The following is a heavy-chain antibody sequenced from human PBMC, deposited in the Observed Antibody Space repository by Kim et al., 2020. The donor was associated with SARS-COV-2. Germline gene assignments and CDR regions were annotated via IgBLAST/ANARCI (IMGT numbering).Heavy chain of an antibody. V-gene: IGHV7-4-1*02. D-gene: IGHD3-3*01. CDR3: ARRGANYDFWSGYQFDY. Sequence: ASVKVSCKASGYTFTSYAMNWVRQAPGQGLEWMGWINTNTGNPTYAQGFTGRFVFSLDTSVSTAYLQISSLTAEDTAVYYCARRGANYDFWSGYQFDYWGQGTLVTVSS. CDR2: INTNTGNP. J-gene: IGHJ4*02. CDR1: GYTFTSYA.